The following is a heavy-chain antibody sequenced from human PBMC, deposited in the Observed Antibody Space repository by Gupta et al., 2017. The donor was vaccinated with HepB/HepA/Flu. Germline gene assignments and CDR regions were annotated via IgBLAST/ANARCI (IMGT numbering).Heavy chain of an antibody. J-gene: IGHJ2*01. D-gene: IGHD6-19*01. CDR3: ARDLYSSGWYDWYFDL. CDR1: GYTFTRYG. V-gene: IGHV1-18*01. CDR2: ISAYNGNT. Sequence: QVQLVQSGDEVKKHGASVKVSCKASGYTFTRYGISWVRQATGQGLEWMGWISAYNGNTNYAQKLQGRVTMTTDTSTITAYMELRSLRSDDTAVYYCARDLYSSGWYDWYFDLWGRGTLVTVPS.